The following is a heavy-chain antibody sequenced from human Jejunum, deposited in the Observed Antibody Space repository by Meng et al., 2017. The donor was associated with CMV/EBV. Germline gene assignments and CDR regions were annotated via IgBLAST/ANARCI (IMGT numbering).Heavy chain of an antibody. Sequence: YGMQWVRQAPGKGLEWVAVISYDGSKRYYADSVRGRFTISRDSSMNTLYLQMNGLRSEDTAVYYCARPIRDRGDSVYYYYYYNMGVWGQGTTVTVSS. D-gene: IGHD3-10*01. CDR2: ISYDGSKR. J-gene: IGHJ6*02. CDR1: YG. V-gene: IGHV3-30*19. CDR3: ARPIRDRGDSVYYYYYYNMGV.